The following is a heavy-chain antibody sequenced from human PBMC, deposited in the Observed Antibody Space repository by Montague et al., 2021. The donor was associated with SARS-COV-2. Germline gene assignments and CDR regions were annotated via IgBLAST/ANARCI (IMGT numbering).Heavy chain of an antibody. CDR1: GASISSRSYY. V-gene: IGHV4-39*01. CDR3: ATQPSSITIFGVVQGYYFDD. Sequence: SETLSLTCTVSGASISSRSYYWGWIRQPPGKGLEWIGFKYYSGNTYYNPTLKSRVTISVDTSKNQFSLKLSSVTAADTAVYYCATQPSSITIFGVVQGYYFDDWGQGTLVTVSS. CDR2: KYYSGNT. D-gene: IGHD3-3*01. J-gene: IGHJ4*02.